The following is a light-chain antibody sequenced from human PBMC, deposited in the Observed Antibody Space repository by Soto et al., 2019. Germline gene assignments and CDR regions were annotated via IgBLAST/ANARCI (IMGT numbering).Light chain of an antibody. CDR1: QSVSRNY. Sequence: EIVLTQSPGTLSLCPGGRATLSCRASQSVSRNYVAWYQQKPGQSPRLLIYGASNRAYGIPDRFSGSASGADFTLSIARLEPEDFAMYYRQQYGSTPLTFGGGTKVDIK. J-gene: IGKJ4*01. CDR3: QQYGSTPLT. V-gene: IGKV3-20*01. CDR2: GAS.